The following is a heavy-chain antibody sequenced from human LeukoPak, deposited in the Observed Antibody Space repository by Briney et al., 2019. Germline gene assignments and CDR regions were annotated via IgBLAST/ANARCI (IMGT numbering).Heavy chain of an antibody. J-gene: IGHJ4*02. V-gene: IGHV3-7*01. Sequence: GGSLRLSCAASGFIFSRYWMSWVRQAPGKGLEWVANIKEDGSTKYYPDSVKGRFTISRDNAKKSQYLQMNSLRAEDTAVYYCARIGYSSSSIDYWGQGTLVTVSS. CDR2: IKEDGSTK. CDR1: GFIFSRYW. D-gene: IGHD6-6*01. CDR3: ARIGYSSSSIDY.